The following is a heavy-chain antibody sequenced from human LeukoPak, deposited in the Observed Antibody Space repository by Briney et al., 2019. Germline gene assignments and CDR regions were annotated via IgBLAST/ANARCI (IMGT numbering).Heavy chain of an antibody. V-gene: IGHV4-31*03. J-gene: IGHJ4*02. CDR2: IYYSGST. CDR3: AREAHPQTHPTFDY. CDR1: GGSISSGGYY. Sequence: SETLSLTCTVSGGSISSGGYYWSWIRQHPGKGLEWIGYIYYSGSTNYNPSLKSRVTISVDTSKNQFSLKLSSVTAADTAAYYCAREAHPQTHPTFDYWGQGTLVTVSS.